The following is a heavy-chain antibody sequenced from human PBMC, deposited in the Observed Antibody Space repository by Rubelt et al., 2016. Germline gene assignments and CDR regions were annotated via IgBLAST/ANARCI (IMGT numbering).Heavy chain of an antibody. V-gene: IGHV4-39*01. CDR2: LYYTGST. CDR1: GGSISSSSYY. D-gene: IGHD1-1*01. CDR3: ASQPGNANNWYGCDH. Sequence: QLQLQESGPGLVKPSETLSLTCTVSGGSISSSSYYWGWIRQAPGTGLEWIGSLYYTGSTFSNPSPDSQVTMSVDRSRNRSSGNVSSVKVAELSVDYGASQPGNANNWYGCDHWGQGTLVTVSS. J-gene: IGHJ5*02.